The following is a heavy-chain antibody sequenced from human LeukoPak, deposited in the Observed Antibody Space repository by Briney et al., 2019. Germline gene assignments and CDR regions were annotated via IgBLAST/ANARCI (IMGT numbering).Heavy chain of an antibody. D-gene: IGHD6-19*01. CDR1: GYTFTSYG. V-gene: IGHV1-18*01. Sequence: GASVKVSCKASGYTFTSYGISWVRQAPGQGLEWMGWISAYNGNTNYAQKLQGRVTMTTDTSTSTAYMELRSLRSDDTAVYYCARVFAVAGTRRVYFQHWGQGTLVTVSS. CDR2: ISAYNGNT. CDR3: ARVFAVAGTRRVYFQH. J-gene: IGHJ1*01.